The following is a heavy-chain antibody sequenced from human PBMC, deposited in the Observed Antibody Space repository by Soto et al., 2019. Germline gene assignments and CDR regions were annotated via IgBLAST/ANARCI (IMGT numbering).Heavy chain of an antibody. D-gene: IGHD3-3*01. Sequence: QAQLEQSGAEVKEPGASVKVSCKASENTLTNYDIIWVRQAPGQGLEWMGWLNPNNGNTGYAPKFRGRVTMTRDPSKRTAFMEMSSLRAEDTAVYYCSRSEVGDYMDVWGKGTTVTVSS. V-gene: IGHV1-8*01. CDR1: ENTLTNYD. J-gene: IGHJ6*03. CDR2: LNPNNGNT. CDR3: SRSEVGDYMDV.